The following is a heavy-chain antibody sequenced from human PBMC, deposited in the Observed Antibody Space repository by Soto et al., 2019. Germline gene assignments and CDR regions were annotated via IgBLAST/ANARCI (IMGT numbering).Heavy chain of an antibody. CDR3: TRGPDSGIVVVPAAPSPVEACFDY. J-gene: IGHJ4*02. Sequence: EVQLVESGGGLVQPGRSLRLSCTASGFTFGDYAMSWFRQAPGKGLEWVGFIRSKAYGGTTEYAASVKGRFTISRDDSKSIAYLQMNSLKTEDTAVYYCTRGPDSGIVVVPAAPSPVEACFDYWGQGTLVTVSS. CDR1: GFTFGDYA. D-gene: IGHD2-2*01. CDR2: IRSKAYGGTT. V-gene: IGHV3-49*03.